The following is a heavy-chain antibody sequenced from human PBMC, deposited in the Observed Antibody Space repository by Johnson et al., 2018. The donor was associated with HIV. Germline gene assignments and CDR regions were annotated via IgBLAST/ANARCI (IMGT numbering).Heavy chain of an antibody. J-gene: IGHJ3*02. D-gene: IGHD2-21*01. CDR3: AKDIYCYDAFDI. CDR1: GFTISTFW. Sequence: VQLVESGGGLVQPGRSLRLSCAASGFTISTFWMHWVRQVPGKGLMWVSRISGEGSSSSYADSVKGRFTISRDNAKNTLYLQLNSLRVEETAIYYCAKDIYCYDAFDIWGQGTMVTVSS. V-gene: IGHV3-74*01. CDR2: ISGEGSSS.